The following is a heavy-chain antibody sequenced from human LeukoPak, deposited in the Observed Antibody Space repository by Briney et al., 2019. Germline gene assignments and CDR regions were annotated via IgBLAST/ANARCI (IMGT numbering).Heavy chain of an antibody. Sequence: SETLSLTCAVSGYSISSGYYWGWIRQPPGKGLEWIGSIYHSGSTYYNPSLKSRVTISVDTSKNQFSLKLSSVTAADTAVYYCARLAQGGSKTYYFDYWGQGTLVTVSS. CDR2: IYHSGST. CDR3: ARLAQGGSKTYYFDY. D-gene: IGHD5-12*01. V-gene: IGHV4-38-2*01. J-gene: IGHJ4*02. CDR1: GYSISSGYY.